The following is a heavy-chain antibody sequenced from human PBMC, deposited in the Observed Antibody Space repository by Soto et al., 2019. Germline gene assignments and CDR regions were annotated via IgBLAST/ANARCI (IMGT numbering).Heavy chain of an antibody. J-gene: IGHJ3*01. CDR2: ISTHNGNT. CDR3: AREGILGLFDAYDL. V-gene: IGHV1-18*04. Sequence: ASVKGSCKASVYTSSGISWVRQAPGQRLEWMGWISTHNGNTIYAQKFQGRVIMTMDTSTTTVYMELRSLRPDDTAVYLCAREGILGLFDAYDLWGQGTMVTVS. CDR1: VYTSSG. D-gene: IGHD3-3*01.